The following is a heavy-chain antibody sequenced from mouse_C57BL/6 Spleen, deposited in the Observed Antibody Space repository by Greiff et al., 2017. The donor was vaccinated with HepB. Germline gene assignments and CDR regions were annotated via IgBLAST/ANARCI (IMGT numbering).Heavy chain of an antibody. J-gene: IGHJ3*01. CDR2: ISSGSSTI. CDR1: GFTFSDYG. Sequence: EVMLVESGGGLVKPGGSLKLSCAASGFTFSDYGMHWVRQAPEKGLEWVAYISSGSSTIYYADTVKGRFTISRDNAKNTLFLQMTSLRSDDTAMYYCASYGRFAYWGQGTLVTVSA. CDR3: ASYGRFAY. V-gene: IGHV5-17*01. D-gene: IGHD1-1*01.